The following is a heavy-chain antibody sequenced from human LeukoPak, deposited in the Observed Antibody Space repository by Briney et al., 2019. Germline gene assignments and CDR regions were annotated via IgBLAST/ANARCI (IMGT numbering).Heavy chain of an antibody. CDR3: AREVVAVAGSYFDS. D-gene: IGHD6-19*01. Sequence: PSETLSLTCTVSGGSISSYYWTWIRQPPGKGLEWIGYIYYSGSSNYNPSLKSRATISVDTSKNQFSLKLSSVTAADTAVYFCAREVVAVAGSYFDSWGQGTLVTVSS. CDR2: IYYSGSS. J-gene: IGHJ4*02. V-gene: IGHV4-59*01. CDR1: GGSISSYY.